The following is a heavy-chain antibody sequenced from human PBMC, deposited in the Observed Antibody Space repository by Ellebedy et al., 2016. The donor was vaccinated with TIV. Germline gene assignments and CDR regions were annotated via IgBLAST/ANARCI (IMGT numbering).Heavy chain of an antibody. CDR1: GFTFTNAW. D-gene: IGHD2-8*01. Sequence: GGSLRLSCVASGFTFTNAWMNWVRQAPGKGLEWVGRIKSKSDGGTTVYAAPVKDRFTISRDDSKNTLYLQMNSLKTEDTAVYFCSTSLMGNYYDYWGQGTLVTVSS. V-gene: IGHV3-15*07. CDR2: IKSKSDGGTT. CDR3: STSLMGNYYDY. J-gene: IGHJ4*02.